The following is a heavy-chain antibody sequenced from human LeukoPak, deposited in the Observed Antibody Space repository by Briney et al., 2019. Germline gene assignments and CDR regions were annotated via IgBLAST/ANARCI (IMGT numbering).Heavy chain of an antibody. CDR3: ARSSGYNWNDLTFDY. CDR2: ISSSGSTI. D-gene: IGHD1-1*01. J-gene: IGHJ4*02. V-gene: IGHV3-11*01. Sequence: PGGSLRLSCAASGFTFSDYYMSWIRQAPGKGLEWVSYISSSGSTIYYADSVKGRFTISRDNAKNSLYLQMNSLRAEDTAVHYCARSSGYNWNDLTFDYWGQGTLVTVSS. CDR1: GFTFSDYY.